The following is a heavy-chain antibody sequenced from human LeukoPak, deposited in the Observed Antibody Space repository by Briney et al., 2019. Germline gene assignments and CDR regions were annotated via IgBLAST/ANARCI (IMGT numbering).Heavy chain of an antibody. CDR3: ARGLLSRFYYYDSSGYYYFDY. CDR1: GGSFSGYY. J-gene: IGHJ4*02. CDR2: INHSGST. V-gene: IGHV4-34*01. Sequence: PSETLSLTCAVYGGSFSGYYWSWIRQPPGKGLEWIGEINHSGSTNYNPSLKSRVTISVDTSKNQFSLKLSSVTAADTAVYYSARGLLSRFYYYDSSGYYYFDYWGQGTLVTVSS. D-gene: IGHD3-22*01.